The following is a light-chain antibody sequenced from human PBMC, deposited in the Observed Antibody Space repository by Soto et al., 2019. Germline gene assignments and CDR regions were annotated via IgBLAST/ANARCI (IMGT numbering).Light chain of an antibody. CDR2: EVA. CDR1: SRDIGFYNY. CDR3: SSYTNINTRACV. Sequence: QSALTQPASVSGSPGQSITISCTGTSRDIGFYNYVSWYQQHPGKAPKLIIYEVAKRPSGVSSRFSGSKSGNTASLTISGLQAEDEADYHCSSYTNINTRACVFGTGTKVTVL. V-gene: IGLV2-14*01. J-gene: IGLJ1*01.